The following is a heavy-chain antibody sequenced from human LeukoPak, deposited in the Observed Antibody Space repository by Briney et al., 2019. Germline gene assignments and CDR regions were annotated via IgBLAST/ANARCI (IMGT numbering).Heavy chain of an antibody. D-gene: IGHD6-25*01. CDR3: ARAPMRQGFDY. V-gene: IGHV4-39*07. CDR1: DGSISTSTYS. CDR2: IYYTGST. J-gene: IGHJ4*02. Sequence: SETLSLTCTVSDGSISTSTYSWGWVRQPPGKALQWIASIYYTGSTYYNPSLRSRVTISLDTSKNQFSLKLNSVTAADTAVYYCARAPMRQGFDYWGQGTLVTVSS.